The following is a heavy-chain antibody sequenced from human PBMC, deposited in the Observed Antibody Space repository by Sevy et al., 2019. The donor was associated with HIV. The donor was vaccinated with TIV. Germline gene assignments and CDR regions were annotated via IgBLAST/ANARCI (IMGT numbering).Heavy chain of an antibody. CDR3: AVEAPDTTIYDY. J-gene: IGHJ4*02. D-gene: IGHD3-3*01. CDR1: GFTFSNYA. V-gene: IGHV3-23*01. CDR2: INGDYR. Sequence: GGSLRLSCAASGFTFSNYAMTWVRQAPGKGLEWVSAINGDYRYYADSVEGRFTISRDNSKNTGYLHMNSLRGEDTALYYCAVEAPDTTIYDYWGQGILVTVSS.